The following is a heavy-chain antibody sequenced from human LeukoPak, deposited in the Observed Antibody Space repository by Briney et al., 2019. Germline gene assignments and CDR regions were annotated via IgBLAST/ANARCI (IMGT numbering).Heavy chain of an antibody. CDR2: ITSGGTT. Sequence: GGSLRLSCAASGFTFRTYGLSWVRQAPGKGLEWVSAITSGGTTYYADSVKGRFTISRDNAKSTLYLQMNSLRAEDTAVYYCARGGYYDSGSLWFDPWGQGTLVTVSS. V-gene: IGHV3-23*01. J-gene: IGHJ5*02. CDR1: GFTFRTYG. D-gene: IGHD3-10*01. CDR3: ARGGYYDSGSLWFDP.